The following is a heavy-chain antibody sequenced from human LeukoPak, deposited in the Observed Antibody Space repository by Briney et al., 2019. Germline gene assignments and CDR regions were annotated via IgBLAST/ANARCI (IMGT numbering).Heavy chain of an antibody. CDR2: ISAYNDNT. D-gene: IGHD2-15*01. CDR3: ARDLLNDSPPHHFDY. Sequence: GASVKVSCKASGYTFSSYGISWVRQAPGQGPEWMGWISAYNDNTKYAQKFQGRVTMTTDTSTSTAYMELRSLRSDDTAVYYCARDLLNDSPPHHFDYWGQGTLVTVSS. V-gene: IGHV1-18*01. J-gene: IGHJ4*02. CDR1: GYTFSSYG.